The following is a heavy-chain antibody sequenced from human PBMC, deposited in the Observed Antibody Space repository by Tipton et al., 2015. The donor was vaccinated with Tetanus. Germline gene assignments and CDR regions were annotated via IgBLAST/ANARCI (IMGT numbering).Heavy chain of an antibody. CDR1: GGSISSSDYY. V-gene: IGHV4-39*07. D-gene: IGHD5-18*01. CDR2: IYYSGIP. Sequence: TLSLTCTLSGGSISSSDYYWSWVRQPPGEGLEWIGSIYYSGIPYYNPSPKSRVTISVDTSKNQFSLNLTSVTAADTAVYYCARGARGYTYGWGQGTLVTVSS. J-gene: IGHJ4*02. CDR3: ARGARGYTYG.